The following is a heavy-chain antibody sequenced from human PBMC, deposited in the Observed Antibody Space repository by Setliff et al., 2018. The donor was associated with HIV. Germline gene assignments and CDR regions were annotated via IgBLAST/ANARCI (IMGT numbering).Heavy chain of an antibody. CDR2: IYYSGST. D-gene: IGHD6-6*01. CDR3: ARRPARGLGLYYFDY. CDR1: GGSISSHY. Sequence: PSETLSLTCTVSGGSISSHYWGWIRQPPGKGLEWIGYIYYSGSTNYNPSLKSRVTISVDTSKNQFSLKLSSVTAADTAVYYCARRPARGLGLYYFDYWGQGTLVTVSS. J-gene: IGHJ4*02. V-gene: IGHV4-59*11.